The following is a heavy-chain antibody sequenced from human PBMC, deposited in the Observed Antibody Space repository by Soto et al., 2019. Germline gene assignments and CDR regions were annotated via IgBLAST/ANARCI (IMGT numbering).Heavy chain of an antibody. D-gene: IGHD1-26*01. CDR2: ISGSGGST. CDR1: GFTFSSYA. Sequence: EVQLLESGGGLVQPGGSLRLSCAASGFTFSSYAMSWVRQAPGKGLEWVSVISGSGGSTYYADSVKGRFTISRDKSKNPLYLQMNSLRAEDTAVHYCAKRGSGSQFDYRGQGTLVTVSS. J-gene: IGHJ4*02. V-gene: IGHV3-23*01. CDR3: AKRGSGSQFDY.